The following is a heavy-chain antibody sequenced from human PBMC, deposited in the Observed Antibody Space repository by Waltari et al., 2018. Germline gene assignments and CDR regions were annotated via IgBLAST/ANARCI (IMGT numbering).Heavy chain of an antibody. J-gene: IGHJ6*02. CDR2: VSGYNGNT. V-gene: IGHV1-18*04. D-gene: IGHD1-26*01. CDR1: ASSFPNYG. CDR3: AGSTSPLGYYYYGMDV. Sequence: QVQLVQSGAEVKKPGASVKVSCKATASSFPNYGVSWVRQAPGQGLEWMGGVSGYNGNTKYAQKFQGRVTMTTDTSTSTAYMELMSLRSDDAAVYYCAGSTSPLGYYYYGMDVWGQGTTVTVSS.